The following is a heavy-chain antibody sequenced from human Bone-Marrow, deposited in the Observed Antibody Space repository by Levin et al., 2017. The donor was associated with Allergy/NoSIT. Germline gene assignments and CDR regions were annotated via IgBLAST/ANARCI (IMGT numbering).Heavy chain of an antibody. J-gene: IGHJ1*01. D-gene: IGHD4-11*01. Sequence: GGSLRLSCVVSGITFSNSAFHWVRQTPGKGLEWVAVISYDGTKTSYADSVKGRFTISRDDSKNTLYLHMNSLTTNDTAVFYCARDRAVSTPRYIEHWGQGSLVIVS. V-gene: IGHV3-30*04. CDR3: ARDRAVSTPRYIEH. CDR2: ISYDGTKT. CDR1: GITFSNSA.